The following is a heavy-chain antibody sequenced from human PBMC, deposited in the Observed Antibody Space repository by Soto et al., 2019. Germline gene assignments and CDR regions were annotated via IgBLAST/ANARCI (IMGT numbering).Heavy chain of an antibody. Sequence: ASVKVSCKASGYTFTRYTMYWVRQAPGQRLECMGWINAGNDNIKYSQKFQGRVTITTDTSASTAYMDLTSLRSEDTAVYYCAIFGGSVAGWGQGTLVTVSS. CDR3: AIFGGSVAG. CDR1: GYTFTRYT. D-gene: IGHD3-10*01. CDR2: INAGNDNI. V-gene: IGHV1-3*01. J-gene: IGHJ4*02.